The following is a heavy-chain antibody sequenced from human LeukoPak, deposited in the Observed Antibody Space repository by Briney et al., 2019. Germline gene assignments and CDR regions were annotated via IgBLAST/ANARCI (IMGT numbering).Heavy chain of an antibody. CDR1: GFTFSSYG. V-gene: IGHV3-33*06. CDR2: IWYDGSNK. CDR3: AKGPYADYYDSSGDDAFDI. Sequence: PGRPLRLSCAASGFTFSSYGMHWVRQAPGKGLEWVAVIWYDGSNKYYADSVKGRFTISRDNSKNTLYLQMNSLRAEDTAVYYCAKGPYADYYDSSGDDAFDIWGQGTMVTVSS. D-gene: IGHD3-22*01. J-gene: IGHJ3*02.